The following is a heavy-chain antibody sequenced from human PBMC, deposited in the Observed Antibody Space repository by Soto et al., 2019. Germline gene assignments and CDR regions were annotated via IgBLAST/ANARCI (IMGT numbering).Heavy chain of an antibody. CDR1: GDSINNFY. CDR3: ARGRGNGAFDS. Sequence: QVQLQESGPGLVKPSETLSLICTVSGDSINNFYWSWIRQSPGKGLEWIAYIYANGNTNHNPSLKSRVAISIDTSKSQFSLNLTSVTAADTAVYFCARGRGNGAFDSWGQGALVTVSS. D-gene: IGHD3-10*01. CDR2: IYANGNT. J-gene: IGHJ4*02. V-gene: IGHV4-4*09.